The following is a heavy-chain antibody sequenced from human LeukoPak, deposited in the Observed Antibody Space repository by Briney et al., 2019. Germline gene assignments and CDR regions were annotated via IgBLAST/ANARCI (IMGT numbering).Heavy chain of an antibody. CDR2: INSDGSST. J-gene: IGHJ1*01. Sequence: GGSLRLSCVASGFTFSLYGMHWVRQAPGKGLVWVSRINSDGSSTSYADSVKGRFTISRDNAKNTLYLQMNSLRAEDTAVYYCAAYDSSGYSGKYFQHWGQGTLVTVSS. CDR3: AAYDSSGYSGKYFQH. D-gene: IGHD3-22*01. CDR1: GFTFSLYG. V-gene: IGHV3-74*01.